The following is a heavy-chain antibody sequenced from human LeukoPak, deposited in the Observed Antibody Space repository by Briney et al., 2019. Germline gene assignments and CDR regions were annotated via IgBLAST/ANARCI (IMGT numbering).Heavy chain of an antibody. D-gene: IGHD4-23*01. V-gene: IGHV1-69*04. CDR3: AAYGGNSGGIDY. CDR1: GGTFSSYA. J-gene: IGHJ4*02. CDR2: IIPILGIA. Sequence: SVKVSCKASGGTFSSYAISWVRQAPGQGLEWMGRIIPILGIANYAQKSQGRVTITADKSTSTAYMELSSLRSEDTAVYYCAAYGGNSGGIDYWGQGTLVTVSS.